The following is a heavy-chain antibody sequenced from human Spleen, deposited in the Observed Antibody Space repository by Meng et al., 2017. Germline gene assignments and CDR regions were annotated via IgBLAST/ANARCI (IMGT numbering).Heavy chain of an antibody. J-gene: IGHJ4*02. CDR2: IYYSGST. D-gene: IGHD4-11*01. CDR3: ARGPTTMAHDFDY. Sequence: SETLSLTCTVSGASISNSGYYWVWIRQSPGKGLEWIGSIYYSGSTYYNPSLKSRVTISMDTSKNQFSLKLSSVTAADSAVYYCARGPTTMAHDFDYWGQGTLVTVSS. V-gene: IGHV4-39*07. CDR1: GASISNSGYY.